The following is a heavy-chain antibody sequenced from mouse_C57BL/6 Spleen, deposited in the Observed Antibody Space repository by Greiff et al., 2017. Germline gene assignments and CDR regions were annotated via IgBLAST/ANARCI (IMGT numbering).Heavy chain of an antibody. CDR3: AIEGAYGNYFDY. CDR1: GYTFTSYW. J-gene: IGHJ2*01. V-gene: IGHV1-74*01. D-gene: IGHD2-1*01. CDR2: IHPSDSDT. Sequence: QVHVKQPGAELVKPGASVKVSCKASGYTFTSYWMHWVKQRPGQGLEWIGRIHPSDSDTNYNQTFKGKATLTVEKSSSTASMQLSSLTSEDSAVYYCAIEGAYGNYFDYWGQGTTLTVSS.